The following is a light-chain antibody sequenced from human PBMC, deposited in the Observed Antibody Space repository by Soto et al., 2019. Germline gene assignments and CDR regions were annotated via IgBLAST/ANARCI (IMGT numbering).Light chain of an antibody. Sequence: DIQMTQSPSSLSASVGDRVTITCRASQSISRYLSWYQQKPGKAPKLLIYAASNLQSGVPSRFMGSGSGTDSTLTITSLQPEDFATYYCQQTYSLPPVTFGQGTRLEIK. CDR1: QSISRY. V-gene: IGKV1-39*01. J-gene: IGKJ5*01. CDR3: QQTYSLPPVT. CDR2: AAS.